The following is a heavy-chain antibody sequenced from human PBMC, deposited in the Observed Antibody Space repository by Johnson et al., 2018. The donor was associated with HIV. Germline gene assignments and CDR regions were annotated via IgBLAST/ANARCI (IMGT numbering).Heavy chain of an antibody. Sequence: MQLVESGGGVVQPGRSLRLSCVASGFTFRNYGMHWVRQAPGKGLEWVAVISYDGSDKDYADSVKGRFTISRDSSKNTLYLQMNSLRVEDTAVYYCARDDTMMHGFDIWGQGTMVTVSS. CDR1: GFTFRNYG. D-gene: IGHD3-22*01. CDR2: ISYDGSDK. V-gene: IGHV3-30*03. CDR3: ARDDTMMHGFDI. J-gene: IGHJ3*02.